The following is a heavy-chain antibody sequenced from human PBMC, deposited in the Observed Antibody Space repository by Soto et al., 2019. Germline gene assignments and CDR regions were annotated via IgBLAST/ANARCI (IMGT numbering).Heavy chain of an antibody. Sequence: QVQLVESGGGVVQPGRSLRLSCAASGFTFSSYGMHWVRQAPGKGLEWVAVIWYDGSNKYYADSGKGRFTISRDNSKNKLYQQTNSLRAEETAVYYCARRGYRYGWGDYWGQGSLVTV. J-gene: IGHJ4*02. D-gene: IGHD5-18*01. V-gene: IGHV3-33*01. CDR2: IWYDGSNK. CDR1: GFTFSSYG. CDR3: ARRGYRYGWGDY.